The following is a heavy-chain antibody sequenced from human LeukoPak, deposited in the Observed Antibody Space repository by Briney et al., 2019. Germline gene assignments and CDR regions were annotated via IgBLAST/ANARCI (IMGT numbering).Heavy chain of an antibody. D-gene: IGHD4-17*01. Sequence: GGSLKLSCAASGFTFSGSAMHWVRQASGKGLEWVGRIRSKANSYATAYAASVKGRFTISRDDSKSTAYLQMNSLKTEDTAVYYCTTVTVTKATYYWGQGTLVTVSS. J-gene: IGHJ4*02. V-gene: IGHV3-73*01. CDR3: TTVTVTKATYY. CDR1: GFTFSGSA. CDR2: IRSKANSYAT.